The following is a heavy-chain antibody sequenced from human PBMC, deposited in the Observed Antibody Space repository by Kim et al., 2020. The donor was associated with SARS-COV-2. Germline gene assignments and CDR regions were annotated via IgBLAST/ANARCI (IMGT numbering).Heavy chain of an antibody. CDR3: ARDDGGSYYDTRVSDY. CDR1: GYTFTSYY. D-gene: IGHD1-26*01. J-gene: IGHJ4*02. V-gene: IGHV1-46*01. CDR2: INPSGGST. Sequence: ASVKVSCKASGYTFTSYYMHWVRQAPGQGLEWMGIINPSGGSTSYAQKFQGRVTMTRDTSTSTVYMELSSLRSEDTAVYYCARDDGGSYYDTRVSDYWGQGTLVTVSS.